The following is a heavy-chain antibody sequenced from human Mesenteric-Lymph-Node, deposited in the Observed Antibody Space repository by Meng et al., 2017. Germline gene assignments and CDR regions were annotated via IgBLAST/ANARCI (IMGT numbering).Heavy chain of an antibody. Sequence: GGSLRLSCAASGFTFSSYEMNWVRQAPGKGLEWVSYISSSGSTIYYADSVKGRFTISRDNAKNSLYLQMNSLRAEDTAVYYCARAGMITFGGVIVYYYYYGMDVWGQGTTVTVSS. CDR3: ARAGMITFGGVIVYYYYYGMDV. CDR1: GFTFSSYE. CDR2: ISSSGSTI. D-gene: IGHD3-16*02. J-gene: IGHJ6*02. V-gene: IGHV3-48*03.